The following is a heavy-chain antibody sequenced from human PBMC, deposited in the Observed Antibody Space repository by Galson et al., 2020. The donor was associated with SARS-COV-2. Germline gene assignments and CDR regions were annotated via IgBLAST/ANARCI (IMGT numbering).Heavy chain of an antibody. CDR2: VNYSGTP. CDR1: GGSISSVGYY. CDR3: TVYYYYSGGSYFFDY. V-gene: IGHV4-31*03. Sequence: SEPLSLTCTVSGGSISSVGYYWSWVRQHPGEGLEWIGYVNYSGTPKYNPSLKSRITLSVDTSKNQFSLNLNSVTAADTAIYYCTVYYYYSGGSYFFDYWGRGTRVSVSS. D-gene: IGHD3-22*01. J-gene: IGHJ4*02.